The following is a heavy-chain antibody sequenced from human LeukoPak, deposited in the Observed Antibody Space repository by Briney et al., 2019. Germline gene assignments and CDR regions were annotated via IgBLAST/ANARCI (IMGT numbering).Heavy chain of an antibody. J-gene: IGHJ6*04. D-gene: IGHD3-10*02. V-gene: IGHV3-23*01. CDR2: IFPSGGEI. CDR1: GFTFSTFA. Sequence: GGSLRLSCEASGFTFSTFAMIWVRQPPGKGLEWVSSIFPSGGEIHYADSVKGRFTISRDNAKNSLYLQMNSLRAEDTAVYYCAELGITMIGGVWGKGTTVTISS. CDR3: AELGITMIGGV.